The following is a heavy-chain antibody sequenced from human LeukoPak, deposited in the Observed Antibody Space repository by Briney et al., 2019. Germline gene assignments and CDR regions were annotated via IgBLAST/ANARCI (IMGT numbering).Heavy chain of an antibody. J-gene: IGHJ6*02. V-gene: IGHV4-31*03. CDR3: ARDRRNSGQVYYGMDV. D-gene: IGHD4-23*01. CDR2: IYYSGST. CDR1: GGSISSGGYY. Sequence: TPSETLSLTCTVSGGSISSGGYYWSWIRQHPGKGLEWIGYIYYSGSTYYNPSLKSRVTISVDTSKNQFSLKLSSVTAADTAVYYCARDRRNSGQVYYGMDVWGQGTTVTVSS.